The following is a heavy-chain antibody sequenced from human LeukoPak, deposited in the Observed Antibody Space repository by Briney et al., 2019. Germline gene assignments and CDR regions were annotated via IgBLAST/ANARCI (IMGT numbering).Heavy chain of an antibody. CDR2: ISAYNDNT. J-gene: IGHJ5*02. D-gene: IGHD3-10*01. CDR1: GYTFTSYG. Sequence: ASVKVSCKASGYTFTSYGISWVRQAPGQGLEWMGWISAYNDNTNYAQKLQGRVTMTTDTSTSTAYMELRSLRSDDTAVYYCARDLITMVRGVITEYNWFDPWGQGTLVTVSS. V-gene: IGHV1-18*04. CDR3: ARDLITMVRGVITEYNWFDP.